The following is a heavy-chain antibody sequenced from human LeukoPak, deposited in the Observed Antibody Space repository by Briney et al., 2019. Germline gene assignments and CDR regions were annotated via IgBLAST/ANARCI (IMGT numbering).Heavy chain of an antibody. CDR2: IYPGDSDT. J-gene: IGHJ4*02. Sequence: GESLKISCKGSGYSFTSYWIGWVRQMPGKGLEWMGIIYPGDSDTRYSPSFQGQVTISADKSISTAYLQWSSLKASDTAMYYCARTLYCSSTSCYTFGFDYWGQGTLVTVSS. CDR1: GYSFTSYW. CDR3: ARTLYCSSTSCYTFGFDY. V-gene: IGHV5-51*01. D-gene: IGHD2-2*02.